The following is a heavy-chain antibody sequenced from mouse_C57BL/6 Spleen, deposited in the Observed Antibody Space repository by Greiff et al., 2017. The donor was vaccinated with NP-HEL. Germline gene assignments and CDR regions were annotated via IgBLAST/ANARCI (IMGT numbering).Heavy chain of an antibody. V-gene: IGHV5-17*01. CDR2: ISSGSSTI. D-gene: IGHD1-1*01. Sequence: EVQVVESGGGLVKPGGSLKLSCAASGFTFSDYGMHWVRQAPEKGLEWVAYISSGSSTIYYADTVKGRFTISRDNAKNTLFLQMTSLRSEDTAMYYCARGYYYGSSPYWYFDVWGTGTTVTVSS. CDR3: ARGYYYGSSPYWYFDV. CDR1: GFTFSDYG. J-gene: IGHJ1*03.